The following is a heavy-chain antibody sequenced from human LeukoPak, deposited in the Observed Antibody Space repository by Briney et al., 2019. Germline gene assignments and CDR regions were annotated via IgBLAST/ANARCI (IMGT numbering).Heavy chain of an antibody. Sequence: ASVKVSCKVSGYTLTELSMHWVRQAPGKGLEWMGGFDPEDGETIYAQKFQGRVTMTEDTSTDTAYMELSSLRSEDTAVYYCAAGGIAAAGTLGDSWFDPWGQGTLVTVSS. D-gene: IGHD6-13*01. J-gene: IGHJ5*02. CDR3: AAGGIAAAGTLGDSWFDP. CDR2: FDPEDGET. V-gene: IGHV1-24*01. CDR1: GYTLTELS.